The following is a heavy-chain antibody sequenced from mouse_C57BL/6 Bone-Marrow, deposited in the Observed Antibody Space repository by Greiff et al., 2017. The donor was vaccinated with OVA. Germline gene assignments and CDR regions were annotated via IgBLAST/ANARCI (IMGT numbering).Heavy chain of an antibody. Sequence: VQLQQPGAELVMPGASVKLSCKASGYTFTSYWMHWVKQRPGQGLEWIGEIDPSDSYTNYNQKFKGKSTLTVDKSSSTAYMQLSSLTSEDSAVYYCARDLYYYGRNGPWYGDVGGRGTTVTVSS. V-gene: IGHV1-69*01. J-gene: IGHJ1*03. CDR2: IDPSDSYT. CDR3: ARDLYYYGRNGPWYGDV. D-gene: IGHD1-1*01. CDR1: GYTFTSYW.